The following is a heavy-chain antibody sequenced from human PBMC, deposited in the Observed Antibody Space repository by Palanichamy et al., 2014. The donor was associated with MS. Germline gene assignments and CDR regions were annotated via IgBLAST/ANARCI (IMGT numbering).Heavy chain of an antibody. CDR1: GGSISSSSYY. CDR3: ARPVAYDYVWGSYVPGAFDI. CDR2: IYYSGST. Sequence: QLQLQEPGPGLVKPSGDPCPSPCTVSGGSISSSSYYWGWIRQPPGKGLEWIGSIYYSGSTYYNPSLKSRVTLSVDTSKNQFSLKLSSVTAADTAVYYCARPVAYDYVWGSYVPGAFDIWGQGTMVTVSS. D-gene: IGHD3-16*01. J-gene: IGHJ3*02. V-gene: IGHV4-39*01.